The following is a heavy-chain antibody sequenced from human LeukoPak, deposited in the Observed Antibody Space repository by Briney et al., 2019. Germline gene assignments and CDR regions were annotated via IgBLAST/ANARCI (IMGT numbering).Heavy chain of an antibody. D-gene: IGHD6-19*01. J-gene: IGHJ6*03. CDR1: GYTFTGHY. V-gene: IGHV1-2*02. CDR2: INPKNAGT. Sequence: ASVKVSCKASGYTFTGHYMHWVRQAPGQGLEWMGWINPKNAGTNYAQKFQGRVTMTTDTSTSTAYMDLRSLRSDDTAVYYCARDLRYSSGWSASGMDVWGKGTTVTISS. CDR3: ARDLRYSSGWSASGMDV.